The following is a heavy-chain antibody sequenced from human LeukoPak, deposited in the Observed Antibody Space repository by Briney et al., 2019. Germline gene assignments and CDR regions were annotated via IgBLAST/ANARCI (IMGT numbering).Heavy chain of an antibody. Sequence: SETLSLTCAVYGGSFSGYYWSWIRQPPGKGLEWIGEINHSGSTNYNPSLKSRVTISVDTSKNQFSLKLSSVTAADTAVYDCAKRVIAAAGTAWFAPWGQETLVTSSS. CDR2: INHSGST. CDR3: AKRVIAAAGTAWFAP. D-gene: IGHD6-13*01. V-gene: IGHV4-34*01. J-gene: IGHJ5*02. CDR1: GGSFSGYY.